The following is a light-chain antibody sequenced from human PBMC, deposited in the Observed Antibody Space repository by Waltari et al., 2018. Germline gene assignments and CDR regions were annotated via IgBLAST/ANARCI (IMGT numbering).Light chain of an antibody. J-gene: IGKJ4*01. CDR1: PSVSIN. CDR3: QQTSSWPLT. V-gene: IGKV3-11*01. CDR2: DAS. Sequence: EIVLTQSPATLSLSPGQRATLSCRASPSVSINLGWYQQKLGQPPRLLIYDASNRATGIPARFSASGSGKDFTLTSSSLEPEDCAVYFCQQTSSWPLTFGGGTKVEIK.